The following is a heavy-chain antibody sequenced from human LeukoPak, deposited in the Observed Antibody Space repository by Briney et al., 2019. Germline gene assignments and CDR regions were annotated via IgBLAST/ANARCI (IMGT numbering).Heavy chain of an antibody. CDR2: IDHSGDT. V-gene: IGHV4-34*01. CDR1: GGSISGFY. J-gene: IGHJ4*02. Sequence: SETLSLTCAVYGGSISGFYYTWIRQPPGMGLEWIGEIDHSGDTNYNPSLKSRATISIDTSKSQVFLKVTSVTAADAALYYCARGSPFQEWGQGTLVTVSS. CDR3: ARGSPFQE.